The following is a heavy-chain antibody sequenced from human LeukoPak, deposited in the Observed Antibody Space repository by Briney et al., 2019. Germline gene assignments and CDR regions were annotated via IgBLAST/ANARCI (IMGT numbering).Heavy chain of an antibody. Sequence: SETLSLTCTVSGGSISSYYWSWIRQPPGKGLEWIGYIYYSGSTNYNPSLKSRVTISVDTSKNQFSLKLSSVTAADTAVYYCARATYYYDSSGYYMYYFDNWGQGTLVTVSS. D-gene: IGHD3-22*01. CDR1: GGSISSYY. CDR2: IYYSGST. J-gene: IGHJ4*02. CDR3: ARATYYYDSSGYYMYYFDN. V-gene: IGHV4-59*08.